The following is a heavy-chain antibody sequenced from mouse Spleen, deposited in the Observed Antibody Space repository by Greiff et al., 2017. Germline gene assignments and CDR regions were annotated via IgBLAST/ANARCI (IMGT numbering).Heavy chain of an antibody. J-gene: IGHJ4*01. CDR2: ILPGSGTT. CDR3: ARRQSPFGPMDY. CDR1: GYTFTGYW. Sequence: QVQLKESGAELMKPGASVKLSCKATGYTFTGYWIEWVKQRPGHGLEWIGEILPGSGTTYYNEKFKDEATFTADTSSNTAYMQLSSLTTEDSAIYCCARRQSPFGPMDYWGQGTSVTVSS. V-gene: IGHV1-9*01. D-gene: IGHD6-1*01.